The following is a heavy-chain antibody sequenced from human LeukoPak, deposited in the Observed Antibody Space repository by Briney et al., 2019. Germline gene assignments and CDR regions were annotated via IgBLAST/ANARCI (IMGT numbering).Heavy chain of an antibody. V-gene: IGHV4-39*07. J-gene: IGHJ5*02. CDR2: AYYTGST. CDR3: ARVGHYSNWGTQWFDP. D-gene: IGHD7-27*01. Sequence: PSGTLSLTCTVSGASISSSIYYWSWIRQPPGKGLEWIGTAYYTGSTYYNPSLNRRVTISVDTSKNQFSLKLTSVTAADTAVYFCARVGHYSNWGTQWFDPWGRGTLVTVSS. CDR1: GASISSSIYY.